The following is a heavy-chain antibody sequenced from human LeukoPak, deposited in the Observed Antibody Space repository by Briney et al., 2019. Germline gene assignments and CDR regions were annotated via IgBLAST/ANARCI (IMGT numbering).Heavy chain of an antibody. CDR3: ARVKLGTTRPGLGV. D-gene: IGHD1-26*01. CDR2: INTDGSHT. CDR1: GFTFNNYW. J-gene: IGHJ6*02. Sequence: GGSLRLSCAASGFTFNNYWMHWVRQAPGKGLVWVSRINTDGSHTNYADSVKGRFTFSRDNAKNTLYLQMNSLRVEDTAMYYCARVKLGTTRPGLGVWGQGTTVTVSS. V-gene: IGHV3-74*01.